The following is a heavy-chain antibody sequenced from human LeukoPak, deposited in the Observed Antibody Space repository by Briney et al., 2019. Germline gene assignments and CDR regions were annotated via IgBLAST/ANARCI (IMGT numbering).Heavy chain of an antibody. D-gene: IGHD2-2*01. CDR1: GFTFSSYE. Sequence: GGSLRLSCAASGFTFSSYEMNWVRQAPGKGLEWVSYISSSGSTIYYADSVKGRFTISRDNAKNSLYLQMNSLRAEDTAVYYCARDMYQLQDYYMDVWGKGTTVTISS. CDR3: ARDMYQLQDYYMDV. V-gene: IGHV3-48*03. J-gene: IGHJ6*03. CDR2: ISSSGSTI.